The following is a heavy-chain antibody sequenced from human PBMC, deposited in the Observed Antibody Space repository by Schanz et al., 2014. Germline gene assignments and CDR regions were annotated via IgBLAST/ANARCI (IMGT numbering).Heavy chain of an antibody. Sequence: QVQLVQSGAEVKKPGASVKVSCKASGYSFTDYYLHWVGQAPGQGLEWMGRIYPNSGGTNLAQKCQGRVTMTGDTSISTAYMELSRMRSDDTAVYYCARGLVRYFAYWGQGTLVTVSS. V-gene: IGHV1-2*06. CDR3: ARGLVRYFAY. CDR1: GYSFTDYY. D-gene: IGHD6-19*01. J-gene: IGHJ4*02. CDR2: IYPNSGGT.